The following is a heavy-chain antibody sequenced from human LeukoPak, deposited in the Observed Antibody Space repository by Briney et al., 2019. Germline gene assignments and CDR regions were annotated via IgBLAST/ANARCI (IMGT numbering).Heavy chain of an antibody. J-gene: IGHJ4*02. CDR1: GESFSGYY. CDR3: ARGPPHYY. Sequence: SETLSLTCAVYGESFSGYYWSWIRQPPGKGLEWIGEINHSGSTNYNPSLKSRVTISVDTSKNQFSLKLSSVTAADTAVYYCARGPPHYYWGQGTLVTVSS. D-gene: IGHD3-3*02. V-gene: IGHV4-34*01. CDR2: INHSGST.